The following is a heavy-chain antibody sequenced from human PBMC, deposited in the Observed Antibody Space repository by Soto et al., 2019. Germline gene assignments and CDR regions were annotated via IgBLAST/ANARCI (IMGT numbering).Heavy chain of an antibody. CDR1: GGSFTSHY. CDR2: VNHSGMT. J-gene: IGHJ5*02. Sequence: QVQLHQWGAGLLRPSETLSLTCAVSGGSFTSHYYNLIRQPPGEGPERIGEVNHSGMTNNNPSLRSRATISVDTSKNHISLRLNSVTAADTAVYYCAFTGTYNLSDPWGQGTLVSGSS. V-gene: IGHV4-34*04. CDR3: AFTGTYNLSDP. D-gene: IGHD7-27*01.